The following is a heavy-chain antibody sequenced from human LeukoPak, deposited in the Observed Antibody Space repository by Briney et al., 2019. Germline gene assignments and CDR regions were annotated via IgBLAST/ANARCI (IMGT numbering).Heavy chain of an antibody. V-gene: IGHV3-7*03. CDR3: ARGRVVVVPAAIYY. CDR1: GFTFSSYW. D-gene: IGHD2-2*01. Sequence: GGSLRLSCAASGFTFSSYWMSWVRQAPGKGLERVANIKQDGSEKYYVDSVKGRFTISRDNAKNSLYLQMNSLRAEDTAVYYCARGRVVVVPAAIYYWGQGTLVTVSS. CDR2: IKQDGSEK. J-gene: IGHJ4*02.